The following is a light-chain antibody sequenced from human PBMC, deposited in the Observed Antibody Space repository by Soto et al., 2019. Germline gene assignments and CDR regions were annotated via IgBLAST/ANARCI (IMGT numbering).Light chain of an antibody. CDR2: EVS. CDR3: TSYTSSITYV. V-gene: IGLV2-14*01. Sequence: QSVLTKPASVSGSPGQSLTISCTGTSSYVGGYNYVSWYQQHPGKAPKLLIYEVSYRPSGVSNRFSGSKSGNAASLTISGLQAEDEADYYCTSYTSSITYVFGTGTKVTVL. J-gene: IGLJ1*01. CDR1: SSYVGGYNY.